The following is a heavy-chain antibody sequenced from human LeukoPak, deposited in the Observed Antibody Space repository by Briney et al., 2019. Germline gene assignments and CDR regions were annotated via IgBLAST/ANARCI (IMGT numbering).Heavy chain of an antibody. CDR2: MNHIART. CDR1: GGSFSGYY. CDR3: ARSYCTSTTCYIVAFDI. V-gene: IGHV4-34*01. J-gene: IGHJ3*02. D-gene: IGHD2-2*01. Sequence: PSETLSLTCAVYGGSFSGYYWTWIRQPPGKGLEWIGEMNHIARTNYTPSLKSRVTISVDTSKNQFSLKLSSVTAADTAVYYCARSYCTSTTCYIVAFDIWGQGTMVTVSS.